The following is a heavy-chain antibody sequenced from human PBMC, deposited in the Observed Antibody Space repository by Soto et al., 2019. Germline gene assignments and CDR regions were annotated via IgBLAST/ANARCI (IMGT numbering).Heavy chain of an antibody. CDR2: ISGSGGST. Sequence: HPGGSLRLSCAASGFTFSSYAMSWVRQAPGKGLEWVSAISGSGGSTHYADSVKGRFTISRDNSKNTLFLQMNSLRAEDTAVYYCAKGEYSTGWRWGQGTLVTVSS. V-gene: IGHV3-23*01. D-gene: IGHD6-19*01. CDR3: AKGEYSTGWR. J-gene: IGHJ4*02. CDR1: GFTFSSYA.